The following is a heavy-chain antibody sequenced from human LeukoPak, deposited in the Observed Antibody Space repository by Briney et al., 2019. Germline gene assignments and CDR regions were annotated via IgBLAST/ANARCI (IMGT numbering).Heavy chain of an antibody. Sequence: PSGTLSLTCGVSGGSITITNYWTWVRQPPGKGLARFGEVNLQGSTNYNPSLMGRVAISVDTSKNQFSLKLTSVTAADTAVYYCASRYSSSWYYFDYWGQGSLVTVSS. CDR3: ASRYSSSWYYFDY. CDR1: GGSITITNY. J-gene: IGHJ4*02. CDR2: VNLQGST. V-gene: IGHV4-4*02. D-gene: IGHD6-13*01.